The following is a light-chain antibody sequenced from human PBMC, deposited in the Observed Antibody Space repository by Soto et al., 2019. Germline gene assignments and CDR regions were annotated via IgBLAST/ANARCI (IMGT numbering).Light chain of an antibody. CDR1: SSNIGAGYD. CDR2: GNG. J-gene: IGLJ1*01. CDR3: QSYDSSLSV. Sequence: VLTQPPSVSGAPGQRVTISCTGSSSNIGAGYDVHWYQQLPGTAPKLLIYGNGNRPSGVPDRFSGSKSGTSASLAITGLQAEDEADYYCQSYDSSLSVFGTGTKVTVL. V-gene: IGLV1-40*01.